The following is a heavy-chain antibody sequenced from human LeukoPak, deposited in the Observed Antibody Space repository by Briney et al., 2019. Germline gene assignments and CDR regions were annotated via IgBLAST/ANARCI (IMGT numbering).Heavy chain of an antibody. J-gene: IGHJ6*03. CDR1: GGSISSYY. CDR2: IYYSGST. CDR3: ARAIRDYMDV. V-gene: IGHV4-59*01. Sequence: PSETLSLTCTVSGGSISSYYWSWIRQPPGKGLEWIGYIYYSGSTNYNPSLKSRVTISVDTSKNQFSLKLSSVTAADTAVYYCARAIRDYMDVWGKGTTVTVSS.